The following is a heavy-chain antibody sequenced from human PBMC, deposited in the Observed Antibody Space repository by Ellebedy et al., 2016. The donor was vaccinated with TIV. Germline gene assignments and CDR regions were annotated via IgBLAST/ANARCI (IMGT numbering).Heavy chain of an antibody. Sequence: GESLKISXEGSGYIFVNYWITWVRQKPGKGLEWMGRIDPSDSETNYSPSFQGHVTISFDKSITTAYLQWSSLEASDTAMYYCARHELGSNAAFDYWGQGTLVTVSS. D-gene: IGHD7-27*01. V-gene: IGHV5-10-1*01. CDR3: ARHELGSNAAFDY. J-gene: IGHJ4*02. CDR2: IDPSDSET. CDR1: GYIFVNYW.